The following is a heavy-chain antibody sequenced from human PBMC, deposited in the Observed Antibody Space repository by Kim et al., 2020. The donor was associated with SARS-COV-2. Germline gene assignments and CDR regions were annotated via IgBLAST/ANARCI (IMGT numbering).Heavy chain of an antibody. D-gene: IGHD6-13*01. J-gene: IGHJ4*02. V-gene: IGHV3-23*01. Sequence: SVKGRFTISRDNSKNTLYLQMNSLRAEDTAVYYCAKDSDGYSSSWYEIDYWGQGTLVTVSS. CDR3: AKDSDGYSSSWYEIDY.